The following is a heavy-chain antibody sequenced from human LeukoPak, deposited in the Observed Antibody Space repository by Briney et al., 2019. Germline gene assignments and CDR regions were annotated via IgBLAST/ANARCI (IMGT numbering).Heavy chain of an antibody. V-gene: IGHV1-18*04. Sequence: GASLTVSFTASGYTFTIYSIAWVRQAPGQGHERMGWIGAYNGNTKYAQKFQGRVTMTTDTSTSTAYMELRRLRSDDTAVYYCGRAGYSYGYVGYFDYWGQGALVTVSS. CDR3: GRAGYSYGYVGYFDY. D-gene: IGHD5-18*01. CDR1: GYTFTIYS. CDR2: IGAYNGNT. J-gene: IGHJ4*02.